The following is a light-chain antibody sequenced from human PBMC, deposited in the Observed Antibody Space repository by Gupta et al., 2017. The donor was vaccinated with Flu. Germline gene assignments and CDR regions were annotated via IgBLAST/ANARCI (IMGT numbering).Light chain of an antibody. CDR1: ENVGSH. J-gene: IGKJ2*03. Sequence: EIVLTQSPDTLSLSPGERATLTCSASENVGSHLSWYQLKPGQAPRLLILDSFVRAAGVPVRFSGSGSGKDLTLTINSVEPEDFAVYYCQQRTIWPPFSFGQGTKLEI. CDR2: DSF. V-gene: IGKV3-11*01. CDR3: QQRTIWPPFS.